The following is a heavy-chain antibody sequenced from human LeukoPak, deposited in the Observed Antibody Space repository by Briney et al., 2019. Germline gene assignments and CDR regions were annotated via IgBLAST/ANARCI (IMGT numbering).Heavy chain of an antibody. V-gene: IGHV4-59*01. CDR1: GGSISSYY. Sequence: PSETLSLTCTVAGGSISSYYWSWIRQPPAKGLEWIGYIYYSGSTNYNPSLKSRVTSSVDTSKNQFSLKLSSVTAADTAVYYCARHGYSSGSLAWFDPWGQGTQVTVSS. CDR2: IYYSGST. J-gene: IGHJ5*02. CDR3: ARHGYSSGSLAWFDP. D-gene: IGHD6-19*01.